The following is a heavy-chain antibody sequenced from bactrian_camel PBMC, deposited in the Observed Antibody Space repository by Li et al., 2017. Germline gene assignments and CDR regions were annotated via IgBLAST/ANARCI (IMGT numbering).Heavy chain of an antibody. J-gene: IGHJ4*01. V-gene: IGHV3S53*01. CDR1: GYTGPGSNYC. Sequence: HVQLVESGGGSALAGGSARLSCAASGYTGPGSNYCMAWFREAPEKRREGVATIDPGGNPNYVDSVKGRFTISLDIAKNILYLQMNSLKPEDTAMYYCAADEYNLGLARSYTYWGQGTQV. CDR2: IDPGGNP. D-gene: IGHD5*01. CDR3: AADEYNLGLARSYTY.